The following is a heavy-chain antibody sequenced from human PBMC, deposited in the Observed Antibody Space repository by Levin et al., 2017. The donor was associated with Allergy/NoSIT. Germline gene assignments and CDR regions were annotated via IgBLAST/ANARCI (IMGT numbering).Heavy chain of an antibody. CDR1: GYNFIGYF. CDR2: INSNSGDT. D-gene: IGHD6-19*01. J-gene: IGHJ5*02. Sequence: GASVKVSCKASGYNFIGYFMHWVRQAPGQGPEWLGWINSNSGDTSYPQKFQGRVTMTRDTSINTAYLELRRLRSDDTAVYYCARAEGEKWLVDLDLWGQGTLVTVSS. CDR3: ARAEGEKWLVDLDL. V-gene: IGHV1-2*02.